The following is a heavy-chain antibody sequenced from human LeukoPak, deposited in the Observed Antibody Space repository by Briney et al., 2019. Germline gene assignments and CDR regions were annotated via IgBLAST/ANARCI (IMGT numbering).Heavy chain of an antibody. V-gene: IGHV3-30*04. D-gene: IGHD4-23*01. CDR3: ARGSPYGGNAYYFDY. CDR2: ISSDGSNK. Sequence: GGSLRLSCAASTFTFSSYAMHWLRQAPGKGLEWVTVISSDGSNKYYADSVKGRFTISRDNSKNTLDLQMNSLRAEDTAVYYCARGSPYGGNAYYFDYWGQGTLVTVSS. J-gene: IGHJ4*02. CDR1: TFTFSSYA.